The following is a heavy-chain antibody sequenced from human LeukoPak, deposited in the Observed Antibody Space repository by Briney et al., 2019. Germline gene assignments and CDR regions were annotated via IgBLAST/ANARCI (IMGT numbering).Heavy chain of an antibody. CDR2: INPNSGGT. J-gene: IGHJ4*02. CDR1: GYTFTGYY. Sequence: ASVKVSCKASGYTFTGYYMHWVRPAPGQGLEWMGWINPNSGGTNYAQKFQGRVTMTRDTSISTAYMELSRLRSDDTAVYYCARSPIVVVPAAIDYWGQGTLVTVSS. CDR3: ARSPIVVVPAAIDY. V-gene: IGHV1-2*02. D-gene: IGHD2-2*01.